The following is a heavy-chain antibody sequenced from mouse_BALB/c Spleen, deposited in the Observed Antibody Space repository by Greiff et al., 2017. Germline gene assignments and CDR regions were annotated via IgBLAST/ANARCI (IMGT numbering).Heavy chain of an antibody. CDR3: TGRYDWFAY. D-gene: IGHD2-14*01. V-gene: IGHV1-15*01. CDR2: IDPETGGT. J-gene: IGHJ3*01. Sequence: VKLQESGAELVKPGASVKLSCTASGFNIKDTYMHWVKQTPVHGLEWIGAIDPETGGTAYNQKFKGKATLTADKSSSTAYMELRSLTSEDSAVYYCTGRYDWFAYWGQGTLVTVSA. CDR1: GFNIKDTY.